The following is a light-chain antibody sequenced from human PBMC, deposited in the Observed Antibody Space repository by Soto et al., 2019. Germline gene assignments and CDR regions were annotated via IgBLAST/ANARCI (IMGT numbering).Light chain of an antibody. CDR2: GAS. J-gene: IGKJ1*01. CDR1: QSVSSK. Sequence: EIVMTQSPATLSVSPGERATLSCRASQSVSSKLAWYQQKPGQAPRLLMYGASTRATGIPARFSGSGSGTEFTLIISSLQSEDSAVYFCQQYGISPKTFGQGTKVEIK. V-gene: IGKV3-15*01. CDR3: QQYGISPKT.